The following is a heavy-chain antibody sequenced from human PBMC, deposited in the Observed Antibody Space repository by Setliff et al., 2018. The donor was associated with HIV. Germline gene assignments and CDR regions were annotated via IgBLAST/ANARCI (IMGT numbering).Heavy chain of an antibody. CDR3: ARSGPQTTWYFDRSGYSHNY. Sequence: ASVKVSCKASGYTFTYYTMHWVRQAPGQRLEWMGWSNGGNGDTKYSQEFQGRVTITRDTSASTAYMELRSLRSDDTAVYYCARSGPQTTWYFDRSGYSHNYWGQGTLVTVSS. CDR1: GYTFTYYT. CDR2: SNGGNGDT. D-gene: IGHD3-22*01. V-gene: IGHV1-3*02. J-gene: IGHJ4*02.